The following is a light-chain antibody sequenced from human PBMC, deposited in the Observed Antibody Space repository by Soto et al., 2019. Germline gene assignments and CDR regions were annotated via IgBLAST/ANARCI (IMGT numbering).Light chain of an antibody. CDR3: QHSYSTPPT. CDR2: AAS. Sequence: DIQMTQSPSSLSASVGDRVTITCRASQSISSYLNWYQQKPGKAPKVLIYAASSLQSGVPSRFSGSGSGTEFTLTISSLQPEDFAIYYCQHSYSTPPTFGQGTKVELK. CDR1: QSISSY. V-gene: IGKV1-39*01. J-gene: IGKJ2*01.